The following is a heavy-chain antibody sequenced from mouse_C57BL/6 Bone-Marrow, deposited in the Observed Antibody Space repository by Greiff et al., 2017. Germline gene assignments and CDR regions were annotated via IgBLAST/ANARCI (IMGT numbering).Heavy chain of an antibody. CDR3: ARDYYGSSYYFDY. V-gene: IGHV1-82*01. CDR2: IYPGDGDT. CDR1: GYAFSSSW. D-gene: IGHD1-1*01. Sequence: QVQLQQSGPELVKPGASVKISCKASGYAFSSSWMNWVKQRPGKGLEWIGRIYPGDGDTNYNGKFKGKATLTADKSSSPAYMQLSSLTSEDSAVYFCARDYYGSSYYFDYWGQGTTLTVSS. J-gene: IGHJ2*01.